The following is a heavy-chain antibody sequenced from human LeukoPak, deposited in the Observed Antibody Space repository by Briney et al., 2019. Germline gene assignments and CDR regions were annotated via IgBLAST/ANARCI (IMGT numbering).Heavy chain of an antibody. J-gene: IGHJ4*02. D-gene: IGHD6-13*01. Sequence: EASVKVSCKASGGTFSSYAISWVRQAPGQGLEWMGRIIPILGIANYAQKFQGRVTITADKSTSTAYMELSSLRSEDTAVYYCARAPRIAAAGSPFDYWGQGTLVTVSS. CDR3: ARAPRIAAAGSPFDY. CDR2: IIPILGIA. V-gene: IGHV1-69*04. CDR1: GGTFSSYA.